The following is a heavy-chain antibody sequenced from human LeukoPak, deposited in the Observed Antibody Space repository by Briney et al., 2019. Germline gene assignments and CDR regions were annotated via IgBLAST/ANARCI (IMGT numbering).Heavy chain of an antibody. CDR3: VRQISSY. CDR2: INSNSGGT. D-gene: IGHD2/OR15-2a*01. V-gene: IGHV1-2*02. CDR1: GYTFTDYY. Sequence: TSVKVSCKASGYTFTDYYIHWARQAPGQRLEWMGWINSNSGGTNYAQKFQGRVTMTWDTSISTAYIELSRLTSDDTAVYYCVRQISSYWGKGTLVSVPS. J-gene: IGHJ4*02.